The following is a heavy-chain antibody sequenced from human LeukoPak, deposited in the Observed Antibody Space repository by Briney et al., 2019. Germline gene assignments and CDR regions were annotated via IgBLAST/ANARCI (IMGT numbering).Heavy chain of an antibody. CDR2: ISWNSGSI. CDR1: GFTFDDYA. Sequence: GRSLRLSCAASGFTFDDYAMHWGRQAPGKGLGWGSGISWNSGSIAYADSVKGRFTISRDNAKNSLYLQMNSLRAEDMALYYCAKESAAAGSEAFDDGGQGTLVTVAS. D-gene: IGHD6-13*01. CDR3: AKESAAAGSEAFDD. J-gene: IGHJ4*02. V-gene: IGHV3-9*03.